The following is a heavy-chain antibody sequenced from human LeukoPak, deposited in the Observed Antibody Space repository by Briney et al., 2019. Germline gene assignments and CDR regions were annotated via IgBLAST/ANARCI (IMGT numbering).Heavy chain of an antibody. D-gene: IGHD5-18*01. CDR2: ISSSSSTK. J-gene: IGHJ6*02. CDR1: GFTFSSYS. CDR3: AHFGYSYGYDYYYYGMDV. V-gene: IGHV3-48*02. Sequence: GGSLRLSCAASGFTFSSYSMNWVRQAPGKGLEWVSYISSSSSTKYYADSVKGRFTISRDNAKNSLYLQMNSLRDEDTAVYYCAHFGYSYGYDYYYYGMDVWGQGATVTVSS.